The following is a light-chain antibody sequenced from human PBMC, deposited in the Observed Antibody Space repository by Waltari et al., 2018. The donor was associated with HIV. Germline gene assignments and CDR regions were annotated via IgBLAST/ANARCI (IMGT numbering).Light chain of an antibody. J-gene: IGLJ2*01. CDR2: SNN. Sequence: QSVLTQPPSASGTPGQRVTISCSGSSSNIGSNTVNWYQQLPGTAPKLLIYSNNRRPSGVPDRFSVSKSGTSASLASSGLQSEDEADYYCAAWDDSLNGVVFGGGTKLTVL. CDR3: AAWDDSLNGVV. V-gene: IGLV1-44*01. CDR1: SSNIGSNT.